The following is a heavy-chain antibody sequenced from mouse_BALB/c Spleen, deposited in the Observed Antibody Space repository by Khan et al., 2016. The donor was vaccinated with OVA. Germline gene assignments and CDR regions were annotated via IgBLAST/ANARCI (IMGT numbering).Heavy chain of an antibody. V-gene: IGHV1-87*01. CDR3: ATHGHYSMDY. CDR2: IFPGNDDT. D-gene: IGHD1-2*01. CDR1: GYTFTNYW. J-gene: IGHJ4*01. Sequence: VQLQESGAELARPGASVNLSCKASGYTFTNYWIHWVRQRPGQGLEWIGSIFPGNDDTKYTQKFKGKATLTADKSSSTACMQIRTLASEDSAVYYCATHGHYSMDYWGQGTSVTVSS.